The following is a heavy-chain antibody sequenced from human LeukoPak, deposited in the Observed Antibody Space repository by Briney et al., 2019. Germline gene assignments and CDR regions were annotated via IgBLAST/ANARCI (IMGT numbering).Heavy chain of an antibody. CDR3: TRASRGYSYGFAEY. Sequence: SETLSLTCTVSGGSISSYYWSWIRQPPGKGLEWIGCMYFGGSSNYNPSLKSRVPISVDTSKNQLPLNLNSVTAADTAVYYCTRASRGYSYGFAEYWGQGTLVTVSS. CDR2: MYFGGSS. D-gene: IGHD5-18*01. J-gene: IGHJ4*02. V-gene: IGHV4-59*01. CDR1: GGSISSYY.